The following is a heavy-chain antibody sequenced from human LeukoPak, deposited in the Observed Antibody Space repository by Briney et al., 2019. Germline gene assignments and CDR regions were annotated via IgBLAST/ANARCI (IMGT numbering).Heavy chain of an antibody. Sequence: PGGSLRLSCAASGFTFSGSAMHWVRQASGKGLEWVGRIRSKANNYATAYAASVKGRITISRDDSKNTAYLQMNSLKTEDTAVYYCTSHKPGTGDYYGLDVWGQGTTVTVSS. CDR2: IRSKANNYAT. CDR3: TSHKPGTGDYYGLDV. CDR1: GFTFSGSA. D-gene: IGHD1-14*01. V-gene: IGHV3-73*01. J-gene: IGHJ6*02.